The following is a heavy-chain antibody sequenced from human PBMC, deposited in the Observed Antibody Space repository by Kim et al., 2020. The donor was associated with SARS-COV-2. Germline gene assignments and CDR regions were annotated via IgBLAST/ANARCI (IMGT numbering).Heavy chain of an antibody. V-gene: IGHV1-69*01. J-gene: IGHJ4*02. D-gene: IGHD4-17*01. Sequence: YAQKFQGRVTITADESTSTAYMELSRLRSEDTAVYYCARATNDYGDYGDYWGQGTLVTVSS. CDR3: ARATNDYGDYGDY.